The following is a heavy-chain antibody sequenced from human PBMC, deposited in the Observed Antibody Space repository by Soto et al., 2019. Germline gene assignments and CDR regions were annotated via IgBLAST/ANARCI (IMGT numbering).Heavy chain of an antibody. D-gene: IGHD3-22*01. J-gene: IGHJ6*02. CDR3: ARDGPYYYDSSGYYYGGYYYYGMDV. Sequence: ASVKVSCKASGYTFTGYYMHWVRQAPGQGLEWMGWINPNSGGTNYAQKFQGRVTMTRDTSISTAYMELSRLRSDDTAVYYCARDGPYYYDSSGYYYGGYYYYGMDVWGQGTTVTVS. CDR1: GYTFTGYY. CDR2: INPNSGGT. V-gene: IGHV1-2*02.